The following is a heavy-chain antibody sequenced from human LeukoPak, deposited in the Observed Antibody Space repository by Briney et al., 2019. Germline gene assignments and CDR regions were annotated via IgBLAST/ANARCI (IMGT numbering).Heavy chain of an antibody. Sequence: ASVKVSCKASGYTFTSYGISWVRQAPGQGLEWMGRISAYNGNTNYAQKLQGRVTMTTDTSTSTAYMELRSLRSDDTAVYYCARGSRWIAARLQPDYWGQGTLVTVSS. D-gene: IGHD6-6*01. J-gene: IGHJ4*02. CDR1: GYTFTSYG. CDR2: ISAYNGNT. V-gene: IGHV1-18*01. CDR3: ARGSRWIAARLQPDY.